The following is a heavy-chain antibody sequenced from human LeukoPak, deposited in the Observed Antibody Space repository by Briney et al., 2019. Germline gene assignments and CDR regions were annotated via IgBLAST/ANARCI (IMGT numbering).Heavy chain of an antibody. CDR1: GGSISSGGYY. D-gene: IGHD2-15*01. V-gene: IGHV4-31*03. CDR3: ARGHPPRYCSGGSCYSKVRFDP. Sequence: KPSETLSLTCTVSGGSISSGGYYWSWIRQHPGKGLEWIGYIYYSGSTYYNPSLKSRVTISVDTSKNQFSLKLSSVTAADTAVYYCARGHPPRYCSGGSCYSKVRFDPWGQGTLVTVSS. J-gene: IGHJ5*02. CDR2: IYYSGST.